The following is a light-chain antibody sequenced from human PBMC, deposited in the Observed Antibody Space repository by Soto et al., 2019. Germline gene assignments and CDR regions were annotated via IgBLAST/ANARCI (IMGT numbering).Light chain of an antibody. CDR3: QQYNSYSYT. V-gene: IGKV1-5*01. J-gene: IGKJ2*01. Sequence: DIQMTQSPSTLSASVGDRVTITCRASQSISSWLAWYQQKPGKAPKLLIYDASSLESGVPSRFSGSGSGTEFTLTISGLQPDEFATYYCQQYNSYSYTFGQGTKLEIK. CDR1: QSISSW. CDR2: DAS.